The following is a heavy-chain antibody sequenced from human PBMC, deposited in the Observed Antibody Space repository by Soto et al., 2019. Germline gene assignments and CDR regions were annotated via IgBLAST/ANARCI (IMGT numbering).Heavy chain of an antibody. V-gene: IGHV1-18*01. J-gene: IGHJ6*02. CDR3: ARDKVVTVVIYYSYYGMDL. D-gene: IGHD2-2*01. CDR1: GYTFTSYG. Sequence: QVHLLQSGAEVKKPGASLKVSCKASGYTFTSYGINWVRQAPGQGLEWLGWISPYNGNTNYAQKFQGRVTMTTDTSTSTAYMELGSLRSDDTAVYYCARDKVVTVVIYYSYYGMDLWGQGTTVTVSS. CDR2: ISPYNGNT.